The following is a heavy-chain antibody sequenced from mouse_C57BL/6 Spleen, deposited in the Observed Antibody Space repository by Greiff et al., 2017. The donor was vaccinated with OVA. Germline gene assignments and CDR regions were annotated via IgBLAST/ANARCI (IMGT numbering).Heavy chain of an antibody. CDR1: GYSITSGYY. D-gene: IGHD2-2*01. CDR2: ISYDGSN. Sequence: EVKLMESGPGLVKPSQSLSLTCSVTGYSITSGYYWNWIRQFPGNKLEWMGYISYDGSNNYNPSLKNRISITRDTSKNQFFLKLNSVTTEDTATYYCARGGYGYFDYWGQGTTLTVSS. J-gene: IGHJ2*01. CDR3: ARGGYGYFDY. V-gene: IGHV3-6*01.